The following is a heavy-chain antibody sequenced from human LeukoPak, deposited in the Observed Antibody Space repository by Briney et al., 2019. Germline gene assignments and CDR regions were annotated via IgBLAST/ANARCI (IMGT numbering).Heavy chain of an antibody. CDR1: GFTFSSYS. J-gene: IGHJ3*02. CDR2: ISSSSSYI. V-gene: IGHV3-21*04. D-gene: IGHD6-13*01. Sequence: GGSLRLSCAASGFTFSSYSMNWVRQAPGQGLEWVSSISSSSSYIYYADSVKGRFTISRDNAKNSLYLQMNSLRAEDTAVYYCAKSQQQLVDAFDIWGQGTMVTVSS. CDR3: AKSQQQLVDAFDI.